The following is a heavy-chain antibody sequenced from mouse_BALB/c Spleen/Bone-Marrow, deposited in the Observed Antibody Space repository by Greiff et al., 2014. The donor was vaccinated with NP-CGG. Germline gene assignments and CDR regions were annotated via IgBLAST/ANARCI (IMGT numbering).Heavy chain of an antibody. D-gene: IGHD2-2*01. CDR3: ARKGYTGYFDV. CDR1: GFSLTTYG. V-gene: IGHV2-2*02. CDR2: IWSGGGT. Sequence: QVQLQQSRPGLVKPSQSLSITCTVSGFSLTTYGLHWVRQSPGKGLEWLGVIWSGGGTDYNAAFISRLIITKDNSKSQVFFKMNSLQTNDTAMYYCARKGYTGYFDVWGAGTTVTVSS. J-gene: IGHJ1*01.